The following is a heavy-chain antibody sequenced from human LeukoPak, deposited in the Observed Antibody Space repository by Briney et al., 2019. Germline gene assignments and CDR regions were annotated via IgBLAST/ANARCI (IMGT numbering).Heavy chain of an antibody. D-gene: IGHD1-26*01. Sequence: PGGSLRLSCAASGFTFSIFGMSWVRQAPGKGLEWVSGITNSGGSTYYADSVKGRFTISRDNSKNTLYLQMNSLRADDTAVYYCANGTGGFDYWGQGTLVTVSS. CDR3: ANGTGGFDY. V-gene: IGHV3-23*01. CDR1: GFTFSIFG. CDR2: ITNSGGST. J-gene: IGHJ4*02.